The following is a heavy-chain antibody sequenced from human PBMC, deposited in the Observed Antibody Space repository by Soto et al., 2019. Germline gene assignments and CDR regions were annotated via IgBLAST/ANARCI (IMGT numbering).Heavy chain of an antibody. CDR3: AKGDGGYFDH. J-gene: IGHJ4*02. CDR1: GFSFSNYA. D-gene: IGHD3-16*01. CDR2: IEISGRAT. V-gene: IGHV3-23*05. Sequence: EVQLLESGGGLVQPGGSLRLSCIASGFSFSNYAMIWVRQAPGKGPEWVSSIEISGRATYYADAVKGRFTISRDDSKNAVYLQMNSLRGADTAVYFCAKGDGGYFDHWGQGSLVTVSS.